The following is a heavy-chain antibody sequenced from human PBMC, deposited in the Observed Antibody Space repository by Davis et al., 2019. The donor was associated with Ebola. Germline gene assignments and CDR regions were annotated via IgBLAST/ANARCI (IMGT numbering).Heavy chain of an antibody. D-gene: IGHD6-6*01. V-gene: IGHV3-21*01. CDR3: ARSSIAARPGYYYGMDV. Sequence: PGGSLRLSCAASGFTFSSYSMNWVRQAPGKGLEWVSSISSSSSYIYYADSVKDRFTISRDNAKNSLYLQMNSLRAEDTAVYYCARSSIAARPGYYYGMDVWGQGTTVTVSS. CDR2: ISSSSSYI. CDR1: GFTFSSYS. J-gene: IGHJ6*02.